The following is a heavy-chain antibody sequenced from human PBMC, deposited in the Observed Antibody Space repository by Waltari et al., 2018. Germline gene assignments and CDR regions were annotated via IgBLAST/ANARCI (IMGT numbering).Heavy chain of an antibody. CDR1: GGSISTLNFH. J-gene: IGHJ6*02. D-gene: IGHD5-18*01. CDR3: AVSPDTATSRAAFHF. CDR2: IYRSGVT. Sequence: QVQLQESGPGLAKASQTLSLTCDVSGGSISTLNFHWSWIRQPAGQGLEWICRIYRSGVTDYNPSLRGRATMFLDMSKNQFSLTVDSLIAADTAVYYCAVSPDTATSRAAFHFWGPGTTVSVSS. V-gene: IGHV4-61*02.